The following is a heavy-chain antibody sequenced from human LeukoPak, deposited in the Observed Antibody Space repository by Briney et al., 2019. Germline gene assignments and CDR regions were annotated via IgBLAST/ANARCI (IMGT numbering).Heavy chain of an antibody. CDR3: ARITVYSSSWYGYMNFDY. D-gene: IGHD6-13*01. CDR2: IYYSGST. V-gene: IGHV4-39*01. J-gene: IGHJ4*02. Sequence: SETLSLTCTASGGSISSSSYYWGWIRQPPGKGLEWIGSIYYSGSTYYNPSLKSRVTISVDTSKNQFSLKLGSVTAADTAVYYCARITVYSSSWYGYMNFDYWGQGTLVTVSS. CDR1: GGSISSSSYY.